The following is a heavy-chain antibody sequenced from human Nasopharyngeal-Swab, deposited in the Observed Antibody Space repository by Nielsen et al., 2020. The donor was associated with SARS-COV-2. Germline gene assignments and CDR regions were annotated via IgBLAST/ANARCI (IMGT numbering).Heavy chain of an antibody. CDR2: IYHSGST. Sequence: QTHSLTCAVSGGSISSGGYSWSWIRQPPGKGLEWIGYIYHSGSTYYNPSLKSRVTISVDRSKNQFSLKLSSVTAADTAVYYCARASITPTFRYFDYWGQGTLVTVSS. V-gene: IGHV4-30-2*01. CDR1: GGSISSGGYS. D-gene: IGHD3-16*01. CDR3: ARASITPTFRYFDY. J-gene: IGHJ4*02.